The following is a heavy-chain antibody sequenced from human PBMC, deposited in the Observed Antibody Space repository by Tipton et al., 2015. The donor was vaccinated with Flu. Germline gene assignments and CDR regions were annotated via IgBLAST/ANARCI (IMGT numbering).Heavy chain of an antibody. CDR3: ARRKAAKAAFDI. D-gene: IGHD2-15*01. CDR1: GGSFSGYY. Sequence: TLSLTCAIYGGSFSGYYWGWIRQPPGKGLEWIGEINHSGSTNYNPSLKSRVTISVDTSKNQFSLKLSSVTAADTAVYYCARRKAAKAAFDIWGQGTMVTVSS. V-gene: IGHV4-34*01. CDR2: INHSGST. J-gene: IGHJ3*02.